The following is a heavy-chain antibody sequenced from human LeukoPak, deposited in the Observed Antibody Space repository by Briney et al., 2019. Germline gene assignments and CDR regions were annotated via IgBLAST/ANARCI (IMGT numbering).Heavy chain of an antibody. D-gene: IGHD5-12*01. Sequence: LGESLKISCMGSGYSFTNYWIGWVRQVPGSGLEWMEVIYPSDSDTRYRPSFQGQVTISADKSIDTAYLQWSSLKASDTAMYYCARQRDSGFDFDSWGQGTLVTVSS. CDR2: IYPSDSDT. V-gene: IGHV5-51*01. CDR1: GYSFTNYW. J-gene: IGHJ4*02. CDR3: ARQRDSGFDFDS.